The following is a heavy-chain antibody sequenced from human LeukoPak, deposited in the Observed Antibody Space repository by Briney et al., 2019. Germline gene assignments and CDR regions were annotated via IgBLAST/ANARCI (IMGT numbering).Heavy chain of an antibody. Sequence: SETLSLTCTVSGGSISSYYWSWIRQPPGKGLEWIGYIYYSGSTNYNPSLKSRVTISVDTSKNQFSLKLSSVTAADTAVYYCARTSYDIPDSTHLDYWGQGTLVTVSS. CDR3: ARTSYDIPDSTHLDY. CDR2: IYYSGST. CDR1: GGSISSYY. V-gene: IGHV4-59*01. D-gene: IGHD3-9*01. J-gene: IGHJ4*02.